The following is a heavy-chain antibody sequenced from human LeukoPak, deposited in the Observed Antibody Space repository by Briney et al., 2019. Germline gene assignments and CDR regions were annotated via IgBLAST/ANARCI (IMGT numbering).Heavy chain of an antibody. J-gene: IGHJ3*02. CDR1: GFTFSSYA. Sequence: GGSLRLSCAASGFTFSSYAMHWVRQAPGKGLEWVTVISYDGSNKYYADSVKGRFTISRDNSKNTLYLQMNSLRAEDTAVYYCAKPTGGGSSGWDEGDDAFDIWGQGTMVTVSS. CDR3: AKPTGGGSSGWDEGDDAFDI. V-gene: IGHV3-30-3*02. D-gene: IGHD6-19*01. CDR2: ISYDGSNK.